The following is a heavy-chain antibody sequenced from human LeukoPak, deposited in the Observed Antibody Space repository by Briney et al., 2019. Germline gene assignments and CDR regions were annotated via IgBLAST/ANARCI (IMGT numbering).Heavy chain of an antibody. Sequence: GESLKISCKGSGYTFASYWIGWVRQMPGKGLEWMGIIYPGNSDTRYRPSFQGQVTISADKSITTAYVQWSSLKASDTAMYYCARFTYYDDSSGYMRLDYWGQGTLVTVSS. V-gene: IGHV5-51*01. CDR3: ARFTYYDDSSGYMRLDY. D-gene: IGHD3-22*01. CDR1: GYTFASYW. CDR2: IYPGNSDT. J-gene: IGHJ4*02.